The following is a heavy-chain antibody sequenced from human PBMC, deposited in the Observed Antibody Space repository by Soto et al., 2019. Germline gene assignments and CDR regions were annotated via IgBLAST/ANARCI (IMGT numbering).Heavy chain of an antibody. CDR3: AKGPGTRGLDY. Sequence: QVQLVESGGGVVQPGRSLRLSCVASGFTFSSYGMHWVRQAPGKGLEWVAVISYDGGNKYYADSVKGRFSISRDNSKNTLYLQMNSLSAEDTAVYYCAKGPGTRGLDYWGQGTLVTVSS. D-gene: IGHD6-13*01. CDR1: GFTFSSYG. V-gene: IGHV3-30*18. CDR2: ISYDGGNK. J-gene: IGHJ4*02.